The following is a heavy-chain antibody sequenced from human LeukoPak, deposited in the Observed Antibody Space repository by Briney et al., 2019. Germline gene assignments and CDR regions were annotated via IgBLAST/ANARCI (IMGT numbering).Heavy chain of an antibody. CDR3: ARRVSGSYYNYFDY. CDR2: IFTSGST. D-gene: IGHD1-26*01. CDR1: GGSISSYY. V-gene: IGHV4-4*07. J-gene: IGHJ4*02. Sequence: TSETLSLTCTVSGGSISSYYWSWIRQPAGKGLEWIGRIFTSGSTNYNPSLKSRVTISVDTPKKQFSLKLSSVTAADTAVYYCARRVSGSYYNYFDYWGQGTLVTVSS.